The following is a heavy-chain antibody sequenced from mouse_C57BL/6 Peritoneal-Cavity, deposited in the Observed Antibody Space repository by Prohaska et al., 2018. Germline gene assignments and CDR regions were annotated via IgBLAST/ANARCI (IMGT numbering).Heavy chain of an antibody. V-gene: IGHV1-50*01. Sequence: QVQLQQPGAELVKPGASVKLSCKASGYTFTSYWMQWVKQRPGQGLEWIGEIDPSDSYSNDNQKFKGKATLTVDTSSSTAYMQLSSLTSEDSAVYYCARGGMYGNYVHYYAMDYWGQGTSVTVSS. CDR2: IDPSDSYS. CDR1: GYTFTSYW. J-gene: IGHJ4*01. D-gene: IGHD2-10*02. CDR3: ARGGMYGNYVHYYAMDY.